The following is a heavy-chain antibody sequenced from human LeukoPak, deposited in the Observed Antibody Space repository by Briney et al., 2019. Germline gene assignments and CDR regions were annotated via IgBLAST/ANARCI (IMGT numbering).Heavy chain of an antibody. CDR3: AKRYSSYYFDY. Sequence: PGRSLRLSCAASGFTFSSYGMHWVRQAPGKGLEWVAVISYDGSNKYYADSVKGRFTISRDKSKNTLYLQMYSLRAEDTAVYYCAKRYSSYYFDYWGQGTLVTVSS. D-gene: IGHD6-6*01. CDR2: ISYDGSNK. CDR1: GFTFSSYG. J-gene: IGHJ4*02. V-gene: IGHV3-30*18.